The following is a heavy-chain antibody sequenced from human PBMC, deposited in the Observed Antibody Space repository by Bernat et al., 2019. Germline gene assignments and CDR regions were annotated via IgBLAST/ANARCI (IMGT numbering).Heavy chain of an antibody. D-gene: IGHD4/OR15-4a*01. V-gene: IGHV4-39*01. Sequence: QLQLQESGPGLVKPSETLSLTCTVSGGSISSSSYYWGWIRQPPGKGLEGIGSIYYSGSTYYNPSLKSRDTISVDTAKNQFSLKLSSVTAEDTSVYYCATNASYGAAVLVWFDPWGQGTLVTVSS. CDR3: ATNASYGAAVLVWFDP. J-gene: IGHJ5*02. CDR1: GGSISSSSYY. CDR2: IYYSGST.